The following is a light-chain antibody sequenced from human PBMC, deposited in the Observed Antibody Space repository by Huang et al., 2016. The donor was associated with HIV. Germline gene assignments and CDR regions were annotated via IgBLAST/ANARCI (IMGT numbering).Light chain of an antibody. CDR3: QQYGNSPYT. CDR1: QSVYSNF. Sequence: EIVLTQSPGTLSLSPGETATLSCRASQSVYSNFLAWYQQRPGQAPRLVIYGASSRATGVPERFSGSGSGTDFSLTISRLESEDFAVYYCQQYGNSPYTFGQGTKLEIK. J-gene: IGKJ2*01. V-gene: IGKV3-20*01. CDR2: GAS.